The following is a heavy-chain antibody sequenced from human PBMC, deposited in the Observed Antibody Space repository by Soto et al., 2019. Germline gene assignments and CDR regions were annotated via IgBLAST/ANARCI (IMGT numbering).Heavy chain of an antibody. CDR3: AKYGGYSYGIGYFDY. D-gene: IGHD5-18*01. CDR2: ISGSGGST. V-gene: IGHV3-23*01. Sequence: PGGSLRLSCAASGFTFSSYAMSWVRQAPGKGLEWVSAISGSGGSTYYADSVKGRFTISRDNSKNTLYLQMNSLRAEDTAVYYCAKYGGYSYGIGYFDYWGQGTLVTVSS. CDR1: GFTFSSYA. J-gene: IGHJ4*02.